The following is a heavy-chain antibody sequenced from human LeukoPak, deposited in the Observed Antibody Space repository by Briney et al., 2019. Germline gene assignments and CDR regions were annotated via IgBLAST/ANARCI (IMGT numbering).Heavy chain of an antibody. V-gene: IGHV1-2*02. J-gene: IGHJ6*02. CDR3: ARGGDYDFWSGYYTRYYGMDV. CDR2: INPNSGGT. D-gene: IGHD3-3*01. CDR1: GYTFTGYY. Sequence: PVASVKVSCKASGYTFTGYYMHWVRQAPGQGLEWMGWINPNSGGTNYAQKFQGRVTMTRDTSISTAYMELSRLRSDDTAVYYCARGGDYDFWSGYYTRYYGMDVWGQGTTVTVSS.